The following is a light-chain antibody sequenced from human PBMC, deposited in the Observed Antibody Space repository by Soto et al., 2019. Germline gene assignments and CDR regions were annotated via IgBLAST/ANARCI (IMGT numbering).Light chain of an antibody. V-gene: IGKV3-15*01. CDR1: QSVSSD. CDR3: QQYGSSGT. CDR2: GAS. Sequence: EIVMTQSPATLSVSPGERATLPCRASQSVSSDLAWYQQKPGQAPSLLIYGASTRATGIPARFSGSGSGTDFTLTISRLEPEDFAVDYCQQYGSSGTFGQGTKVDIK. J-gene: IGKJ1*01.